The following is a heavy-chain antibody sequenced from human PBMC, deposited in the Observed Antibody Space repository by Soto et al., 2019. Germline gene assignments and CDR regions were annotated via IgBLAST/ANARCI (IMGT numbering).Heavy chain of an antibody. J-gene: IGHJ4*02. CDR2: INPILSMS. CDR3: ATSYGSGYRAFDY. D-gene: IGHD3-10*01. CDR1: GDTFAFYS. Sequence: QVQLVQSGAEVKRPGSSVKVSCKASGDTFAFYSINWVRQAPGLGLEWMGRINPILSMSNYAQRFEGRVTMTADKSTSTVYMVLNRLRSEDTAIYYCATSYGSGYRAFDYWGQGALVTVSS. V-gene: IGHV1-69*02.